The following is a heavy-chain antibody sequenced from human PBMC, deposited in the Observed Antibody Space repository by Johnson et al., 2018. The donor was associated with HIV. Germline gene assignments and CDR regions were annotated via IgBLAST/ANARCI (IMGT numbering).Heavy chain of an antibody. CDR2: ISWNSGSI. D-gene: IGHD3-16*01. Sequence: VQLVESGGGVVQPGRSLRLSCAASGFTFDDYAMHWVRQAPGKGLEWVSGISWNSGSIGYADSVKGRFTISRDNSKNTLYLQMNSLRAEDTAVFYCARGALGDWVDAFDIWGQGTMVTVSS. J-gene: IGHJ3*02. CDR1: GFTFDDYA. CDR3: ARGALGDWVDAFDI. V-gene: IGHV3-9*01.